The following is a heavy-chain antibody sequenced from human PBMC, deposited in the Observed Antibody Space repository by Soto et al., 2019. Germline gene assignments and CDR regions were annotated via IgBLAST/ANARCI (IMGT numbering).Heavy chain of an antibody. CDR2: IYYSGST. Sequence: PSENLSLTCTVYGGSISSYYWSWIRQPPGKGLEWIGYIYYSGSTNYNPSLKSRVTISVDTSKNQFSLKLSSVTAADTAVYYCARDRDLGYCTNGVCLYGMDVWGQGTTVTVSS. V-gene: IGHV4-59*01. J-gene: IGHJ6*02. CDR1: GGSISSYY. D-gene: IGHD2-8*01. CDR3: ARDRDLGYCTNGVCLYGMDV.